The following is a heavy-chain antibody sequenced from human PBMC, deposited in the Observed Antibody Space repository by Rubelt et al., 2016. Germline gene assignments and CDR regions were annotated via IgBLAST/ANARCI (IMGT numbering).Heavy chain of an antibody. J-gene: IGHJ4*02. CDR3: ARGPANYYGSGTYYDY. V-gene: IGHV4-59*01. CDR1: GDSITGYY. CDR2: VYYSGTT. Sequence: QVQLQESGPGLVKPSETLSLMCTVSGDSITGYYWAWIRQPPGKGLEWVGNVYYSGTTNYNPSLQSRVTISVDTPKNQFSLKLSSVTAADTAVDYCARGPANYYGSGTYYDYWGQGTLVTVSS. D-gene: IGHD3-10*01.